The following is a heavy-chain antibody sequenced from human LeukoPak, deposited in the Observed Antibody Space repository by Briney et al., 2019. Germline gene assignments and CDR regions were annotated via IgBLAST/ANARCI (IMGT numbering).Heavy chain of an antibody. V-gene: IGHV3-48*03. CDR2: ISSSGSTI. D-gene: IGHD3-10*01. Sequence: GGSLRLSCAASGFTFSSYEMNWVRQAPGKGLEWVSYISSSGSTIYYADSVKGRFTISRDNAKNSLYLQMNSLRAEDTAVYYCARDLDGSGSPNWGQGTLVTVSS. CDR1: GFTFSSYE. CDR3: ARDLDGSGSPN. J-gene: IGHJ4*02.